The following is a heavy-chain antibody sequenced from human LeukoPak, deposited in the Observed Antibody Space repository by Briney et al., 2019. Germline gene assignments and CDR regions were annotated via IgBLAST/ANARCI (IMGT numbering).Heavy chain of an antibody. CDR3: AREWRIQLYLPDY. CDR2: INPSIDSI. Sequence: ASVEVSCKASGYTLTTYYIHWVRQAPGQGLEWMGIINPSIDSINYARKFQRRVTMTSDTSTSTVYMELSDLRSEDTAVYYCAREWRIQLYLPDYWGQGTLVTVSS. J-gene: IGHJ4*02. V-gene: IGHV1-46*01. D-gene: IGHD5-18*01. CDR1: GYTLTTYY.